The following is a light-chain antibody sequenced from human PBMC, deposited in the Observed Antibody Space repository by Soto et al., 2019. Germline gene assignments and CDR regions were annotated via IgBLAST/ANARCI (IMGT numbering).Light chain of an antibody. Sequence: EIVMTQSPATLSLSPGERATLSCRTSQRVSSNYLAWYQQKPGQAPRLLIYGASSRATGIPDRFSGSGSGTDFTLAISRLEPEDFAVYYCQQYASSPWTFGQGTKVDIK. CDR2: GAS. CDR1: QRVSSNY. J-gene: IGKJ1*01. CDR3: QQYASSPWT. V-gene: IGKV3-20*01.